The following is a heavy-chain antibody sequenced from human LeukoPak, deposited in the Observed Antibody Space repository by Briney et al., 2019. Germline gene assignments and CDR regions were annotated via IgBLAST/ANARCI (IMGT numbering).Heavy chain of an antibody. Sequence: GGSLRLSCVASGFTLSSYAMHWVRQAPGKGLEWVAVISYDGSNKYYADSVKGRFTISRDNSKNTLFVQMSSLRGGDTAVYFCARAPRTAANFDYWGQGTLVTVSS. CDR3: ARAPRTAANFDY. D-gene: IGHD6-13*01. CDR2: ISYDGSNK. V-gene: IGHV3-30*04. CDR1: GFTLSSYA. J-gene: IGHJ4*02.